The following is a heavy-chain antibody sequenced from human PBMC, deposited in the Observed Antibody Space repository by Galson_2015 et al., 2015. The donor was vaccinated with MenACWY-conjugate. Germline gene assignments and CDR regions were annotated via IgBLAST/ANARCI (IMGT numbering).Heavy chain of an antibody. V-gene: IGHV5-51*01. Sequence: QSGAEVKKPGESLKISCKGSGYSFTNYWIAWVRQMPGKGLEWVGLIDPINSNIRYSPSFQGQVTISADESISTAYLQRSSLKASDSAMYYCARHPPGGRGMDVWGRGTTVTVSS. J-gene: IGHJ6*02. CDR2: IDPINSNI. CDR3: ARHPPGGRGMDV. D-gene: IGHD1-26*01. CDR1: GYSFTNYW.